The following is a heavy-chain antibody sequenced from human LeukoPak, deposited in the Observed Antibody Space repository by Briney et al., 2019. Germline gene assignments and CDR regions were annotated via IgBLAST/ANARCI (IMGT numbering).Heavy chain of an antibody. CDR2: IKQDGSEK. CDR1: GFTFSSYW. D-gene: IGHD5/OR15-5a*01. CDR3: ARDIYDEXAFDI. V-gene: IGHV3-7*01. Sequence: GGSLRLSCAASGFTFSSYWMSWVRQAPGKGLGWVANIKQDGSEKYYVDSVKGRFTISRDNAKNSLYLQMNSITAEDTAVYYCARDIYDEXAFDIWGQGTMVTVSS. J-gene: IGHJ3*02.